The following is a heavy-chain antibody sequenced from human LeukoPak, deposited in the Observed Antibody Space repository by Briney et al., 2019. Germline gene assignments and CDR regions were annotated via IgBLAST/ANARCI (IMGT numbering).Heavy chain of an antibody. CDR2: IHYRGSP. D-gene: IGHD3-10*01. Sequence: PSETLSLTCTVPGGSINTYYWSWIRQPPGKGLEWIGNIHYRGSPNYNPSLKSRVTISVDTSNNQFSLKLRPVTAADTAVYYCARHNKTPTYYYGSGSYFDSWGQGTLVTVSS. V-gene: IGHV4-59*08. CDR1: GGSINTYY. CDR3: ARHNKTPTYYYGSGSYFDS. J-gene: IGHJ4*02.